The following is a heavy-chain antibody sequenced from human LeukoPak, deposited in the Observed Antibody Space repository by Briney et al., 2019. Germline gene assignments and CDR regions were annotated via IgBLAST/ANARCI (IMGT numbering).Heavy chain of an antibody. J-gene: IGHJ6*03. Sequence: GGSLRLSCAASGFTFSSYSMNWVRQAPGKGLEWVSSISSSSSYIYYADSVKGRFTISRDNAKNSLYLQMNSLRAEDTALYYCARDSPMVRGVIILTLCDYYYMDVWGKGTTVTVSS. V-gene: IGHV3-21*04. D-gene: IGHD3-10*01. CDR1: GFTFSSYS. CDR3: ARDSPMVRGVIILTLCDYYYMDV. CDR2: ISSSSSYI.